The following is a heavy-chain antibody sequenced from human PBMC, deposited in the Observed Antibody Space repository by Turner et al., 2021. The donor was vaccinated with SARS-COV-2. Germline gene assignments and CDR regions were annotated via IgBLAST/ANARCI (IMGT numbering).Heavy chain of an antibody. Sequence: QVQLLQSGAEVKKTGASVKVSCKASGYIFTNYYMHWVRQAPGQGLEWMGIINGRGDVTGYAEKFQGRVTMTTDTSTRTVYMKVKSLRSDDAAVYFCARGDVVGADFDFWGQGTLVTVSP. CDR2: INGRGDVT. CDR3: ARGDVVGADFDF. D-gene: IGHD1-26*01. V-gene: IGHV1-46*03. J-gene: IGHJ4*02. CDR1: GYIFTNYY.